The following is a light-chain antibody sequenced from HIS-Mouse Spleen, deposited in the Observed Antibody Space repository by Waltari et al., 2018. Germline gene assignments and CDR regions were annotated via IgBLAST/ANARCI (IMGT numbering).Light chain of an antibody. CDR2: EGS. J-gene: IGLJ3*02. Sequence: QSALTQPASVSGSPGQSITISCTGTSSDGGRYNRVYWYHQHPGKPPKLMIYEGSKRPSGVSNRFSGSKSGNTASLTISGLQAEDEADYYCCSYAGSSTWVFGGGTKLTVL. CDR1: SSDGGRYNR. CDR3: CSYAGSSTWV. V-gene: IGLV2-23*01.